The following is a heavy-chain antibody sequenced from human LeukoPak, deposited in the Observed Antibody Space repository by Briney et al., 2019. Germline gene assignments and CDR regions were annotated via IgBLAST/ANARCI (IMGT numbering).Heavy chain of an antibody. CDR1: GGTFSSYA. CDR3: ARAPRLYGDYYYYHMDV. CDR2: IIPIFGTA. J-gene: IGHJ6*03. D-gene: IGHD4-17*01. V-gene: IGHV1-69*05. Sequence: SVKVSCKASGGTFSSYAISWVRQAPGQGLEWMGGIIPIFGTANYAQKFQGRVTITTDESTSTAYMELSSLRSEDTAVYYCARAPRLYGDYYYYHMDVWGKGTTVTVSS.